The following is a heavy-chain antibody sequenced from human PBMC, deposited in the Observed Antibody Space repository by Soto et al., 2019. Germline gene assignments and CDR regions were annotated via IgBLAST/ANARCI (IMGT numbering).Heavy chain of an antibody. CDR1: GGTFSSYA. CDR3: ARGPGWLLLYY. Sequence: QVQLVQSGAEVKKPGSSVKVSCKASGGTFSSYAISWVRQAPGQGLEWMGGIIPIFGTANYAQKFQGRVTITADESXSTAXXXXXSXXSXXXXVYYCARGPGWLLLYYWGQGTLVTVSS. V-gene: IGHV1-69*01. J-gene: IGHJ4*02. D-gene: IGHD3-3*01. CDR2: IIPIFGTA.